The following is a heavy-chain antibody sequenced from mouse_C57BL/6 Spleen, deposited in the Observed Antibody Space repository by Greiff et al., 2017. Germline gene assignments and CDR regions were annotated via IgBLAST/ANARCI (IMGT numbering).Heavy chain of an antibody. Sequence: VQLKESGPELVKPGASVKISCKASGYAFSSSWMNWVKQRPGQGLEWIGRMYPGDGDTNYNGKFKGKATLTADKASSTAYMQLSSLTSEDSAVYFCASRATVYFDYWGQGTTLTVSS. J-gene: IGHJ2*01. CDR3: ASRATVYFDY. CDR1: GYAFSSSW. V-gene: IGHV1-82*01. D-gene: IGHD1-1*01. CDR2: MYPGDGDT.